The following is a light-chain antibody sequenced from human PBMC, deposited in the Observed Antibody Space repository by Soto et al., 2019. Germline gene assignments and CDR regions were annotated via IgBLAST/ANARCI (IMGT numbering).Light chain of an antibody. CDR2: EVS. CDR3: SSYTSSSTYV. V-gene: IGLV2-14*01. Sequence: QSALTQPASVSGSPGQSITISCTGTSSDVGGYNYVSWYQLHPGKAPKLMVYEVSNRPSGVSNRFSGSESGNTASLTISGLQAEDEADYYCSSYTSSSTYVFGTGTKLTVL. J-gene: IGLJ1*01. CDR1: SSDVGGYNY.